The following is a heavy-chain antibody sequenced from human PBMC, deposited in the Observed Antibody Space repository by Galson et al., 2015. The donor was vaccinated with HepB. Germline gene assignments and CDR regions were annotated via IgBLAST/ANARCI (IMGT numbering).Heavy chain of an antibody. D-gene: IGHD3-22*01. J-gene: IGHJ4*02. CDR2: FDPEDGET. CDR3: ATAPYDSSGFAIDY. CDR1: GYTLTELS. Sequence: SVKVSCKVSGYTLTELSMHWVRQAPGKGLEWMGGFDPEDGETIYAQKFQGRVTMTEDTSTDTAYMELSSLRSEDTAVYYCATAPYDSSGFAIDYWGQGTLVTVSS. V-gene: IGHV1-24*01.